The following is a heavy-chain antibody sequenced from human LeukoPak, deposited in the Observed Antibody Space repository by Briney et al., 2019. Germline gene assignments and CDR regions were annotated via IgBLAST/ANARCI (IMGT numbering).Heavy chain of an antibody. Sequence: SETLSLTCTVSGGSISSYYWGWIRQPPGKGLEWIGGTYYRGNTYYNPSLKSRVTISVDTSKNQFSLKLSSVTAADTAVYYCAREGSITMIVVPIAGYFDYWGQGTLVTVSS. CDR3: AREGSITMIVVPIAGYFDY. D-gene: IGHD3-22*01. CDR1: GGSISSYY. V-gene: IGHV4-39*07. CDR2: TYYRGNT. J-gene: IGHJ4*02.